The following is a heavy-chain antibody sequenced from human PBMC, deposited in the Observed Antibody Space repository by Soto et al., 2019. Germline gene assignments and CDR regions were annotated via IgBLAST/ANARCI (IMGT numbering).Heavy chain of an antibody. Sequence: PGGALRLSCAASGFTFSRFELHWVRQAPGKGLEWISYISSSGSTAYYASSVEGRFTISRDNANNSVYLQMDSLRAEDTALYYCTRAAWFPYLSFYWGQGALVTVSS. D-gene: IGHD3-10*01. CDR3: TRAAWFPYLSFY. CDR1: GFTFSRFE. V-gene: IGHV3-48*03. J-gene: IGHJ4*02. CDR2: ISSSGSTA.